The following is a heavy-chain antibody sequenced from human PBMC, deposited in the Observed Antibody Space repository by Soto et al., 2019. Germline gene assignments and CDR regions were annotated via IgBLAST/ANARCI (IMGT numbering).Heavy chain of an antibody. CDR1: GFTFSSYA. CDR2: ISYDGSNK. CDR3: ARLTMVRGVIITSYYYGMDV. V-gene: IGHV3-30-3*01. Sequence: GGSLRLSCAASGFTFSSYAMHWVRQAPGKGLEWVAVISYDGSNKYYADSVKGRFTISRDNSKNTLYLQMNSLRAEDTAVYYCARLTMVRGVIITSYYYGMDVWGQGTTVTVSS. D-gene: IGHD3-10*01. J-gene: IGHJ6*02.